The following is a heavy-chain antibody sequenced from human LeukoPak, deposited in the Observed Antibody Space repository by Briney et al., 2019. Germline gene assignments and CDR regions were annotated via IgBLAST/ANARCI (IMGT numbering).Heavy chain of an antibody. J-gene: IGHJ4*02. V-gene: IGHV3-48*01. CDR1: GFTFSSYS. D-gene: IGHD6-6*01. Sequence: PGGSLRLSCAASGFTFSSYSMNWVRQTPGKGLEWVSYISSSSSTIYYADSVKGRFTISRGNAKNSLYLQMNSLRAEDTAVYYCARDWALYSSSPPWAYWGQGTLVTVSS. CDR2: ISSSSSTI. CDR3: ARDWALYSSSPPWAY.